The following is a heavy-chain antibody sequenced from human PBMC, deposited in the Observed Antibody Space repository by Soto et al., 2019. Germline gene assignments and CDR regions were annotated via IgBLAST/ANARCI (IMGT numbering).Heavy chain of an antibody. Sequence: SETLSLTCTVSGGSISSGGYYWSWIRQHPGKGLEWIGYIYYSGSTYYNPSLKSRVTISVDTSKNQFSLKLSSVTAADTAVYYCAREGYSSGWYPGPHSPLFEPWGQGTLVTVSS. CDR1: GGSISSGGYY. J-gene: IGHJ5*02. CDR2: IYYSGST. D-gene: IGHD6-19*01. CDR3: AREGYSSGWYPGPHSPLFEP. V-gene: IGHV4-31*03.